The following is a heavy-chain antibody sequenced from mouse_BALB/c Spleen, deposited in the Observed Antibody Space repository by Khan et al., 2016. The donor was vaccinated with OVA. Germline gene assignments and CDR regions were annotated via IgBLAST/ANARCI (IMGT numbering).Heavy chain of an antibody. CDR2: IDPANGNT. V-gene: IGHV14-3*02. J-gene: IGHJ2*01. CDR1: GFNIKDTY. Sequence: VQLKESGAELVKPGASVKLSCTASGFNIKDTYMHWVKQRPEQGLEWIGRIDPANGNTKYDPKFQGKATITAETSSNTAYQQLSSLTAEETAVYYCARMNAWGQGTTLTVSS. CDR3: ARMNA.